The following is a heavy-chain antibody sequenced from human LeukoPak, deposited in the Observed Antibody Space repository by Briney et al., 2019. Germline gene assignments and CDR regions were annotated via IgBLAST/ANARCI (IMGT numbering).Heavy chain of an antibody. D-gene: IGHD3-3*01. J-gene: IGHJ4*02. CDR3: ARGRPTSYDFWSGYHPPFDY. V-gene: IGHV4-34*01. CDR1: GGSFSGYD. CDR2: INHSGST. Sequence: SETLSLTCAVYGGSFSGYDWSWIRQPPGKGLEWIGEINHSGSTNYNPSLKSRVTISVDTSKNQFSLKLSSVTAADTAVYYCARGRPTSYDFWSGYHPPFDYWGQGTLVTVSS.